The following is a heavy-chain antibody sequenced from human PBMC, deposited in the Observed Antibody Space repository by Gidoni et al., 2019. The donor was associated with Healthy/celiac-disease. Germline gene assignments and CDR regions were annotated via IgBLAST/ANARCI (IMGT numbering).Heavy chain of an antibody. CDR1: GYTFTIYV. CDR3: ARPFRVITLGGVMEAFDI. V-gene: IGHV1-18*01. D-gene: IGHD3-16*01. CDR2: ISAYNGNT. J-gene: IGHJ3*02. Sequence: QVQLVQSGAEVKKPGASVTVSCKASGYTFTIYVISWVRPAPGQGLEWMGWISAYNGNTNYAQKLQGRVTMTTDTSTSTAYMELRSLRSDDTAVYYCARPFRVITLGGVMEAFDIWGQGTMVTVSS.